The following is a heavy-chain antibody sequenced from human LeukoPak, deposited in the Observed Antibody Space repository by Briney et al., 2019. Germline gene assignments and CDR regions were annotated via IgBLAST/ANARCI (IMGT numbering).Heavy chain of an antibody. D-gene: IGHD2-2*02. CDR1: GGSFSGYY. J-gene: IGHJ5*02. CDR3: ARGHCSSTSCYTNWFDP. Sequence: SEILSLTCAVYGGSFSGYYWSWIRQPPGKGLEWIGEINHSGSTNYNPSLKSRVTISVDTSKNQFSLKLSSVTAADTAVYYCARGHCSSTSCYTNWFDPWGQGTLVTVSS. CDR2: INHSGST. V-gene: IGHV4-34*01.